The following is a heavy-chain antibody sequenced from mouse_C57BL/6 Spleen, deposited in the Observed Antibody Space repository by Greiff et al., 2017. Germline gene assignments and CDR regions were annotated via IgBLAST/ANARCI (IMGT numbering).Heavy chain of an antibody. Sequence: QVQLQQPGAELVRPGSSVKLSCKASGYTFTSYWMHWVKQRPIQGLEWIGNIDPSDSETHYNQKFKDKATLTVDKSSSTAYMQLSSLTSEDSAVCSCARRGIPDGYYVGFAYWGQGTLVTVSA. V-gene: IGHV1-52*01. CDR3: ARRGIPDGYYVGFAY. D-gene: IGHD2-3*01. J-gene: IGHJ3*01. CDR1: GYTFTSYW. CDR2: IDPSDSET.